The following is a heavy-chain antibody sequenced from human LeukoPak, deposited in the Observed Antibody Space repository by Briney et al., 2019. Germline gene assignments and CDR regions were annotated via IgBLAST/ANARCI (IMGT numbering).Heavy chain of an antibody. J-gene: IGHJ4*02. Sequence: GASVKVSCKASGYTFTNNYIHWVRQAPGQGLEWMGWINPNSGGTNYAQKFQGRVTMTRDTSISTAYMELSRLRSDDTAVYYCARDRVFAFDYWGQGTLVTVSS. CDR2: INPNSGGT. CDR3: ARDRVFAFDY. CDR1: GYTFTNNY. V-gene: IGHV1-2*02. D-gene: IGHD6-13*01.